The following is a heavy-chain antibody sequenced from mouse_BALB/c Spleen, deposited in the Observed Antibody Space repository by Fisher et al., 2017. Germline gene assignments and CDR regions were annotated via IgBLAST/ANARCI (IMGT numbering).Heavy chain of an antibody. Sequence: RFTISRDNAKNTLYLQMSSLRSDDTAMYYCARHGDDGYWGYAMDYWGQGTSVTVSS. D-gene: IGHD2-3*01. CDR3: ARHGDDGYWGYAMDY. J-gene: IGHJ4*01. V-gene: IGHV5-9-3*01.